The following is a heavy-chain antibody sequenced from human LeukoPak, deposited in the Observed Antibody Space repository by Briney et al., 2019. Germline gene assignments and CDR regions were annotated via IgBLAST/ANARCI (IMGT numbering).Heavy chain of an antibody. D-gene: IGHD6-13*01. J-gene: IGHJ4*02. CDR2: ISYDGRNT. CDR1: GFTFSICA. V-gene: IGHV3-30*04. CDR3: AKDNGKGFKSSSWGGYFDY. Sequence: PGRSLRLSCAASGFTFSICAMHWVRQAPGKGLEWAATISYDGRNTFYADSVKGRFTISRDNSKDTLYLQMNSLRPEDTAVYYCAKDNGKGFKSSSWGGYFDYWGQGTLVTVSS.